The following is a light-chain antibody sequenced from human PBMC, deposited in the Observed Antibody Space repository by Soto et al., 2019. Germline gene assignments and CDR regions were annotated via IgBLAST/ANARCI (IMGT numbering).Light chain of an antibody. CDR2: WAS. V-gene: IGKV4-1*01. CDR3: QQYYSTPLT. CDR1: QSVLYSSNNKNY. J-gene: IGKJ4*01. Sequence: DIVMTQSPDSLAVSLGERATINCKSSQSVLYSSNNKNYLAWYQQKPGQPPKLLIYWASTRESGVPDRFSGSGSGTDCPLTISSLLAEDVAVYYCQQYYSTPLTFGGGTKVEIK.